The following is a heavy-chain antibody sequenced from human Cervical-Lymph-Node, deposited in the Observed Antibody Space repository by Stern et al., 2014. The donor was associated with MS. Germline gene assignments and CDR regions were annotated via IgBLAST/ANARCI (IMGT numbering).Heavy chain of an antibody. CDR2: IYPGDSDT. CDR3: ARPKNYAAGNSPFDY. V-gene: IGHV5-51*01. D-gene: IGHD4/OR15-4a*01. J-gene: IGHJ4*02. CDR1: GYNFPDYW. Sequence: EVQLVQSGAEVKQPGESLKISCKASGYNFPDYWIGWVRQMTGKGLEWMAIIYPGDSDTRYSPSFQGQFTLSVDKSSSTAYLQWSSLKASDTALYYCARPKNYAAGNSPFDYWGQGTLVTVSS.